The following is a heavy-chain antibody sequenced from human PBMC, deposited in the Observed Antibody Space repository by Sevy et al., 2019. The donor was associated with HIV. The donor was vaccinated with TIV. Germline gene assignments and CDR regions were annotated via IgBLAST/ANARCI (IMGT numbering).Heavy chain of an antibody. Sequence: SETLSLTCAVSGVSFSDYYWAWVRQPPGKGLEWIGEVSQSGRANYNPSLESRVIMSLDTSNNQFSLKLTSVTAADTAMYYCARGPLFSPEYCSGGACPTIDYWSQGTRVTVSS. D-gene: IGHD2-15*01. J-gene: IGHJ4*02. CDR1: GVSFSDYY. CDR3: ARGPLFSPEYCSGGACPTIDY. CDR2: VSQSGRA. V-gene: IGHV4-34*01.